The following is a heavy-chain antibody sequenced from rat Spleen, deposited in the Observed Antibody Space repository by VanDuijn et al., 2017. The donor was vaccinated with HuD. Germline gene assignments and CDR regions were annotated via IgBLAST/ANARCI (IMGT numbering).Heavy chain of an antibody. V-gene: IGHV5-17*01. Sequence: EVQLVESGGGLVQPGRSLKLSCAASGFIFSDYAMAWVRQAPKKGLEWVATIIYDGSRIYYRDSVKGRFTISRDNAKSTLYLQMDSLRSEDTARYYCARLALLTTAPYYFDYWGQGVMVTVSS. CDR3: ARLALLTTAPYYFDY. CDR2: IIYDGSRI. CDR1: GFIFSDYA. J-gene: IGHJ2*01. D-gene: IGHD1-11*01.